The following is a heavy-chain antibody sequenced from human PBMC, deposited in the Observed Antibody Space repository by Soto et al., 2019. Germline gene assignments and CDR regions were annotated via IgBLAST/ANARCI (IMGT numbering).Heavy chain of an antibody. Sequence: PSETLSLTCAFYGGPFSDYYWSWIRQPPGKGLEWVGEINRSGSPYYNPSLKSRVTMSLDSSQNHFSLKLNSVTAADTAVYYCAAGLLYIRRALDIWGQGTVVTVSS. CDR3: AAGLLYIRRALDI. V-gene: IGHV4-34*01. J-gene: IGHJ3*02. CDR2: INRSGSP. D-gene: IGHD2-15*01. CDR1: GGPFSDYY.